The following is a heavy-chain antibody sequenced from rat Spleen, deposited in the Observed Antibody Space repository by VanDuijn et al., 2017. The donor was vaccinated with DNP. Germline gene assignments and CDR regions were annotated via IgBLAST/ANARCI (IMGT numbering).Heavy chain of an antibody. Sequence: EVQLVESGGGLLQPGRSRKLSCAASGFIFSDYNMAWVRQAPKKGLEWVATIIHDGSRTYYGDSVKGRFTISRDNTKNALYLQMDSLRSEDTATYYCTTLNYYASLSGYFDHWGQGVMVTVPS. V-gene: IGHV5S10*01. J-gene: IGHJ2*01. D-gene: IGHD1-12*01. CDR1: GFIFSDYN. CDR3: TTLNYYASLSGYFDH. CDR2: IIHDGSRT.